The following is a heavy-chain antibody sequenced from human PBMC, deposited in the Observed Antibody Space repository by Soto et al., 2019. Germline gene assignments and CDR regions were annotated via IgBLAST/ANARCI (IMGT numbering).Heavy chain of an antibody. CDR2: IIPIFGTA. J-gene: IGHJ6*02. CDR3: ARDMGSGSYYYYYGMDV. CDR1: GCTFSSYA. V-gene: IGHV1-69*13. D-gene: IGHD1-26*01. Sequence: ASVKGSCKASGCTFSSYAISWGRQAPGQGLEWMGGIIPIFGTANYAQKFQGRVTITADESTSTAYMELSSLRSEDTAVYYCARDMGSGSYYYYYGMDVWGQGTTVTVS.